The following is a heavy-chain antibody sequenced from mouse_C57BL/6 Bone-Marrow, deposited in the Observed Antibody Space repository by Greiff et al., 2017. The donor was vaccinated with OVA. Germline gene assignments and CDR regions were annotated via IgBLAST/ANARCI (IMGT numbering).Heavy chain of an antibody. CDR1: GYTFTDYY. CDR2: INPYNGGT. Sequence: VQLQQSGPVLVKPGASVKMSCKASGYTFTDYYMNWVKQSHGKSLEWIGVINPYNGGTSYNQKFKGKATLTVDKSSSTAYMELNSLTSEDSAVYYCARYPYYSKFSFAYWGQGTLVTVSA. D-gene: IGHD2-5*01. V-gene: IGHV1-19*01. J-gene: IGHJ3*01. CDR3: ARYPYYSKFSFAY.